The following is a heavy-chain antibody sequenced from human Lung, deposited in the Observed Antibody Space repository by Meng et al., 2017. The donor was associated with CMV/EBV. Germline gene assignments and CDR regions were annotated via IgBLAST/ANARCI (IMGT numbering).Heavy chain of an antibody. CDR2: IYTGGIT. Sequence: GGSLRLXCAASGFSVNSNFMNWVRQAPGKGLEWVSVIYTGGITYYADSVKGRFTISRDNSKNTVHLQMNNLRPGDTAVYYCARDLRPSGGGMDVWGQGTMVTVSS. CDR3: ARDLRPSGGGMDV. D-gene: IGHD2-8*02. V-gene: IGHV3-53*01. J-gene: IGHJ6*02. CDR1: GFSVNSNF.